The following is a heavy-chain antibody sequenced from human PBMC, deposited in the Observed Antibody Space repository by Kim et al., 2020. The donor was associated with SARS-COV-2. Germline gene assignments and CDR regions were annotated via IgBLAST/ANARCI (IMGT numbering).Heavy chain of an antibody. D-gene: IGHD4-17*01. J-gene: IGHJ6*02. CDR3: ARDQGSDYGRYYYYGMDV. Sequence: GGSLRLSCAASGFTFSSYSMNWVRQAPGKGLEWVSFISSSSSYIYYADSVKGRFTISRDNAKNSLYLQMNSLRAEDTAVYYCARDQGSDYGRYYYYGMDVWGQGTTVTVSS. CDR2: ISSSSSYI. CDR1: GFTFSSYS. V-gene: IGHV3-21*01.